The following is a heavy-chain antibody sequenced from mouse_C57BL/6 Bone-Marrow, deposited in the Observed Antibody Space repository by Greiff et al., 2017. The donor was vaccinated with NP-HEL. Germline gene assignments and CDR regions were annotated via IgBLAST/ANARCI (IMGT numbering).Heavy chain of an antibody. J-gene: IGHJ2*01. D-gene: IGHD3-3*01. CDR2: IDPSDSET. V-gene: IGHV1-52*01. CDR1: GYTFTSYW. CDR3: ARGTPVGY. Sequence: VQLQQPGAELVRPGSSVKPSCKASGYTFTSYWMHWVKQRPIQGLEWIGNIDPSDSETHYNQKFKDKATLTVDKSSSTAYMQLSSLTSEDSAVYYCARGTPVGYWGQGTTLTVSS.